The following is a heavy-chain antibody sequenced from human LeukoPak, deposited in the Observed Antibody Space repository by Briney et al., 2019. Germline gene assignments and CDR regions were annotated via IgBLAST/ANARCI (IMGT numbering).Heavy chain of an antibody. Sequence: SETLSLTCAVSGGSISSGGYSWSWIRQPPGKGLEWIGYIYYSGSTYYNPSLKSRGTISVDTSKDQFSLKLRSVTAADTAVYYCARPRTRLAWFDPWGQGILVTVSS. CDR2: IYYSGST. D-gene: IGHD6-19*01. V-gene: IGHV4-30-2*03. J-gene: IGHJ5*02. CDR3: ARPRTRLAWFDP. CDR1: GGSISSGGYS.